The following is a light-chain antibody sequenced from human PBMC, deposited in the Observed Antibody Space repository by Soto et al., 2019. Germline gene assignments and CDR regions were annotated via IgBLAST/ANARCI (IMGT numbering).Light chain of an antibody. V-gene: IGKV1-39*01. J-gene: IGKJ2*02. CDR3: QQSYSSPRCT. CDR1: QSISSY. CDR2: AAS. Sequence: DIQMTQSPPSLSASVGDRVTITCRASQSISSYLNWYQQKPGKAPKLLIYAASSLQSGVPSRFSGSGSGTDFTLTISSLHPEDIATYYCQQSYSSPRCTFGQGTKLEIK.